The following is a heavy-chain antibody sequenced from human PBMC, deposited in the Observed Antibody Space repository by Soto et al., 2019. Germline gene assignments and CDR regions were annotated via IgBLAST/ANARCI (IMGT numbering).Heavy chain of an antibody. Sequence: SSETLSLTCTVSGGSIINYYWSWIRQPPGKGLEWIGYIYYSGTTSYNPSLRSRVTISVDTSKNQFSLKLSSVTAADTAVYYCARETYGDYVGYFDPWGQGTLVTVSS. CDR2: IYYSGTT. J-gene: IGHJ5*02. V-gene: IGHV4-59*12. D-gene: IGHD4-17*01. CDR1: GGSIINYY. CDR3: ARETYGDYVGYFDP.